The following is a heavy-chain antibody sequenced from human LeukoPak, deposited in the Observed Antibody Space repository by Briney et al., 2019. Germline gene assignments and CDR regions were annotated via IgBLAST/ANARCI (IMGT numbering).Heavy chain of an antibody. Sequence: SETLSLTRTVSGGSISSSSYYWGWIRQPPGKGLEWIGSIYYSGSTYYNPSLKSRVTISVDTSKNRFSLKLSSVTAADTAVYYCARDLGYSGSYGRGDYWGQGTLVTVSS. CDR3: ARDLGYSGSYGRGDY. CDR1: GGSISSSSYY. V-gene: IGHV4-39*07. D-gene: IGHD1-26*01. CDR2: IYYSGST. J-gene: IGHJ4*02.